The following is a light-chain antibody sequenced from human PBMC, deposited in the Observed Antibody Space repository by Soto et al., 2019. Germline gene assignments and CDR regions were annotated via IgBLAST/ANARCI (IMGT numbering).Light chain of an antibody. CDR2: DAS. Sequence: EIVLTQSPGTLSLSPGERATLSCRASQSVSSYLAWYRQKPGQAPRLLIYDASNRATGIPARFSGSGSGTDFTLTISSLEPEDFAVYYCQQRSNWPPATFGQGTRLEIK. CDR1: QSVSSY. CDR3: QQRSNWPPAT. J-gene: IGKJ5*01. V-gene: IGKV3-11*01.